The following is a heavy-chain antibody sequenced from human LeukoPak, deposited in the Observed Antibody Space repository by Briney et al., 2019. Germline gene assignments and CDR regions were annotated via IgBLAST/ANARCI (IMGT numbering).Heavy chain of an antibody. D-gene: IGHD6-19*01. CDR2: VYSSGST. CDR3: ARDHSTAWTFDY. J-gene: IGHJ4*02. V-gene: IGHV4-4*07. CDR1: GGSISTYY. Sequence: SETLSLTCSVSGGSISTYYWNWIRQPAGKGLERIGHVYSSGSTNYNPSLKSRVTISVDKSKNQFSLKLSSLTAADTAVYYCARDHSTAWTFDYWGQGTLVTVSS.